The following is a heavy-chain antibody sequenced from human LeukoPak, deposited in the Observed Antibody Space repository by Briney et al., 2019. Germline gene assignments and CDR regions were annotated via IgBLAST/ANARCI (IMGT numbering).Heavy chain of an antibody. D-gene: IGHD1-14*01. CDR1: GGSVSSGSYY. J-gene: IGHJ5*02. Sequence: SETLSLTCTVSGGSVSSGSYYWSWIRQPPGKGLEWIGYIYYSGSTNYNPSLKSRVTISVDTSKNQFSLKLSSVTAADTAVYYCAIREGGPDPNWFDPWGQGPLVTVSS. V-gene: IGHV4-61*01. CDR3: AIREGGPDPNWFDP. CDR2: IYYSGST.